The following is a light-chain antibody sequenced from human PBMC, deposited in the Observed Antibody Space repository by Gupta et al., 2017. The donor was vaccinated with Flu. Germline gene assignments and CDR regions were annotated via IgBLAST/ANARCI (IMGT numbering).Light chain of an antibody. CDR1: QRISSY. J-gene: IGKJ3*01. CDR2: AAS. V-gene: IGKV1-39*01. CDR3: QQSYSTA. Sequence: DIQMTQSTSSLSASVGDRVTITCQTRQRISSYLNWYQQKPGKVPKLLITAASHLQSGVPPRVSGSGSGTDFTLTLSRLQPEDFATYYCQQSYSTAFGPGTTVDLK.